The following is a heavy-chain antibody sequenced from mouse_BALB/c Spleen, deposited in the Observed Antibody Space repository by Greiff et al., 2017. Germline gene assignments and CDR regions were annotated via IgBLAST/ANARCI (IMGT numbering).Heavy chain of an antibody. CDR3: ASEEVGYGYLAWFAY. Sequence: EVQLQQSGPGLVKPSQSLSLTCTVTGYSITSDYAWNWIRQFPGNKLEWMGYISYSGSTSYNPSLKSRISITRDTSKNQFFLQLNSVTTEDTATYYCASEEVGYGYLAWFAYWGQGTLVTVSA. V-gene: IGHV3-2*02. D-gene: IGHD2-2*01. CDR1: GYSITSDYA. CDR2: ISYSGST. J-gene: IGHJ3*01.